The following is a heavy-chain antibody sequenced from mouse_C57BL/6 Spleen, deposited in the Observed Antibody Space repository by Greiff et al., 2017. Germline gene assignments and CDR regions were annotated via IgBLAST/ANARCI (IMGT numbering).Heavy chain of an antibody. D-gene: IGHD2-3*01. Sequence: VQLQQPGAELVMPGASVKLSCKASGYTFTSYWMHWVQQRPGQGLEWIGEIDPSDSYTNYNQKFKGKSTLTVDKSSNTAYMQLSSLTSEVSAVYYCAIWYDGYFDYWGQGTTLTVSS. J-gene: IGHJ2*01. CDR2: IDPSDSYT. CDR1: GYTFTSYW. V-gene: IGHV1-69*01. CDR3: AIWYDGYFDY.